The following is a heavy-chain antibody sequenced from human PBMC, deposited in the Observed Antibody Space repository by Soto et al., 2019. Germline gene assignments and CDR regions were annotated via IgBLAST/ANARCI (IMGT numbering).Heavy chain of an antibody. CDR1: GYSISSGYY. CDR3: ARDFTHDFWSGLTPRGFDY. D-gene: IGHD3-3*01. CDR2: IYHSGST. Sequence: QVQLQESGPGLVKPSETLSLTCAVSGYSISSGYYWGWIRQPPGKGLEWIGSIYHSGSTYYNPSLKSRVTISVDTSKNQFSLKLSSVTAADTAVYYCARDFTHDFWSGLTPRGFDYWGQGTLVTVSS. V-gene: IGHV4-38-2*02. J-gene: IGHJ4*02.